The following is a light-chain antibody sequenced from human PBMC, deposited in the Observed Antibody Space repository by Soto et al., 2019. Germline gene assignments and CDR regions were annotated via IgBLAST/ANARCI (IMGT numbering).Light chain of an antibody. CDR2: GAS. Sequence: EILMTQSPPTLSVSPGERATLSCRASQRVSSNLVCYQQKPGQAPRLLIYGASTGATGSPDRFSASGSGTQFTLTTSNLQPEDLAVYYCQQYNSWPQAFGQGTKVDIK. V-gene: IGKV3-15*01. J-gene: IGKJ1*01. CDR1: QRVSSN. CDR3: QQYNSWPQA.